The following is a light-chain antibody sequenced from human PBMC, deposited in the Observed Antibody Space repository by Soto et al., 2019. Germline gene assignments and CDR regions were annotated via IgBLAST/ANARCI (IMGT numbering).Light chain of an antibody. CDR2: DVS. CDR1: SSDIGDSNF. V-gene: IGLV2-14*01. Sequence: QSALAQPASVSGSPGQSITISCTGTSSDIGDSNFVSWYQHHPGKAPKLLIYDVSDRPSRISSRFSGSKSANTASLTISGLQSEDEADYFCTSYTSSSTLDVFGTGTKLTVL. J-gene: IGLJ1*01. CDR3: TSYTSSSTLDV.